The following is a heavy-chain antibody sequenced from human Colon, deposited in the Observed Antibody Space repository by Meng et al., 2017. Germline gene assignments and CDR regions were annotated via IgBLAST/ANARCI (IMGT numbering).Heavy chain of an antibody. D-gene: IGHD3-10*01. J-gene: IGHJ4*02. CDR3: ARFYGSGTFEVHDY. Sequence: GQPLESAPGRAGPSEPLSLTCIVSVGPGRSASYYWSWMRQPPGKGREWIGLINYSGSRNYNPSLKSRVTMSFDTSKNQVSLRLTCVTAADTAVYYCARFYGSGTFEVHDYWGQGTLVTVSS. CDR1: VGPGRSASYY. CDR2: INYSGSR. V-gene: IGHV4-61*01.